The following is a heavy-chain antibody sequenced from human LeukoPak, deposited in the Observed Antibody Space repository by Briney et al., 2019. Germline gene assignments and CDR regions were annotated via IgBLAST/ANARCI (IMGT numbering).Heavy chain of an antibody. Sequence: SETLSLTCTVSGDSISEYYWSWIRQPPGKGLEWIGEVYYSGSTQYNPSLKSRVTISVDTSKNQFSLRLRSVSAADTAVYYCARELDGNGGWFDPWGQGTPVTVSS. CDR3: ARELDGNGGWFDP. V-gene: IGHV4-59*12. D-gene: IGHD5-24*01. J-gene: IGHJ5*02. CDR2: VYYSGST. CDR1: GDSISEYY.